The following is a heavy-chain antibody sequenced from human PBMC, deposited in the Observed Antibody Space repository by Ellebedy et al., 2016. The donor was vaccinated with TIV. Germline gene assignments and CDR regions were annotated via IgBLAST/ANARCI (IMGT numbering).Heavy chain of an antibody. D-gene: IGHD3-10*01. CDR3: ARGRGKQLVFDY. CDR2: INQDRSEK. CDR1: GFTFTSYW. V-gene: IGHV3-7*01. J-gene: IGHJ4*02. Sequence: GESLKISXAASGFTFTSYWMSWVRQAPGKGLEWVANINQDRSEKYYVDSVKGRFTISRDNAKNTLYLQMNSLRAEDTAVYYCARGRGKQLVFDYWGQGTLVAVSS.